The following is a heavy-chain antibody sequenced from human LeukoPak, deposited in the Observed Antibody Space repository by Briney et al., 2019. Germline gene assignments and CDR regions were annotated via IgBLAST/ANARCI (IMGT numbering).Heavy chain of an antibody. V-gene: IGHV4-59*01. Sequence: PSETLSLTCTVSGGSISSYYWSWIRQPPGKGLDWIGYIYYTGSTNYNPSLKSRVPISVDTSKNQFSLKLSSVTAADTAVYYCARIFNWNGAGYFDYWGQGTLVTVSS. CDR3: ARIFNWNGAGYFDY. CDR1: GGSISSYY. J-gene: IGHJ4*02. D-gene: IGHD1-1*01. CDR2: IYYTGST.